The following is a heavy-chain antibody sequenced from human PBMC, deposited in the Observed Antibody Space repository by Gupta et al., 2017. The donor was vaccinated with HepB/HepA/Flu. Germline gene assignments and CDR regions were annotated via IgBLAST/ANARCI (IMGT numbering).Heavy chain of an antibody. V-gene: IGHV3-21*01. J-gene: IGHJ6*02. CDR1: GFTFSSHS. CDR3: ARDQPSLSDNDYYYGMDV. Sequence: EVQLVESGGGLVKPGGSLRLSCAASGFTFSSHSMNWVGQAPGKGLEWVSSISSSSSYIYYADSVKGRFTISRDNAKNSLYLQMNSLRAEDTAVYYCARDQPSLSDNDYYYGMDVWGQGTTVTVSS. D-gene: IGHD5-24*01. CDR2: ISSSSSYI.